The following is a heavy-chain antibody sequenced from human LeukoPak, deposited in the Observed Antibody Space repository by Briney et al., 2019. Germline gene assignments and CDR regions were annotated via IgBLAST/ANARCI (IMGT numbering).Heavy chain of an antibody. CDR1: GXSISSYY. J-gene: IGHJ3*02. CDR3: ARDVGGGDGYPDAFDI. Sequence: SETLSLTCTVSGXSISSYYWSWIRQPPGKGLEWIGYIYYSGSTNYNPSLKSRVTISVNTSKNQFSLKLSSVTAADTAVYYCARDVGGGDGYPDAFDIWGQGTMVTVSS. CDR2: IYYSGST. D-gene: IGHD5-24*01. V-gene: IGHV4-59*01.